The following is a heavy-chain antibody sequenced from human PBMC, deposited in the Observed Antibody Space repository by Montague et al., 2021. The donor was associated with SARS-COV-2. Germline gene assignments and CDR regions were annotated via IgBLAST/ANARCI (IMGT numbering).Heavy chain of an antibody. CDR2: IYHTGST. J-gene: IGHJ6*02. D-gene: IGHD2-2*01. Sequence: SETLSLTCVVSGDSISTDNWWTWVRLPPGKGLEWVGEIYHTGSTKYKPSLKSRVSMSVDKSWNQFSLKESSVTAADTAVYYCARFAYRLLFIASYYGMDVWGQGTTVTVSS. V-gene: IGHV4-4*02. CDR1: GDSISTDNW. CDR3: ARFAYRLLFIASYYGMDV.